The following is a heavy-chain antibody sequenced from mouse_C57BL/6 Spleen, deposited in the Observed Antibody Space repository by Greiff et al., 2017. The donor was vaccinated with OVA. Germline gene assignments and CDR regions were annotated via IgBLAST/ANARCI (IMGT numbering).Heavy chain of an antibody. D-gene: IGHD2-5*01. Sequence: QVQLQQSGAELARPGASVKMSCKASGYTFTSYTMHWVKQRPGQGLEWIGYINPSSGYTKYNQKFKDKATLTADKSSSTAYMQLSSLTSEDSAVYYCARSGYSNDWFAYWGQGTLVTVSA. CDR3: ARSGYSNDWFAY. V-gene: IGHV1-4*01. J-gene: IGHJ3*01. CDR1: GYTFTSYT. CDR2: INPSSGYT.